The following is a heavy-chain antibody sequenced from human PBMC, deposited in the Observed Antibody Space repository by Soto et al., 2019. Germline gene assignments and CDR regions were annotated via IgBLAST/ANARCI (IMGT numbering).Heavy chain of an antibody. CDR3: ARPSGLKLNYGMDV. CDR1: GFTFGNST. Sequence: EASVKVSCKTSGFTFGNSTVQWVRQTRGQRLEWMGGIIVGSGKAKYAQKLQDRITITRDESTSTAYMELSSLRSEDTAVYYCARPSGLKLNYGMDVWGQGTTVTVSS. V-gene: IGHV1-58*01. D-gene: IGHD1-1*01. CDR2: IIVGSGKA. J-gene: IGHJ6*02.